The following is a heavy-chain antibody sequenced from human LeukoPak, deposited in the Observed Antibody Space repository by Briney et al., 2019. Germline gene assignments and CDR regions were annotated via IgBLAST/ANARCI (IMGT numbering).Heavy chain of an antibody. D-gene: IGHD3-10*01. CDR3: ARDYGPHYFDY. V-gene: IGHV4-31*03. CDR2: IYYSGST. J-gene: IGHJ4*02. Sequence: SETLSLTCTVSGGSISSGGYYWSWIRQHPGKGLEWIGYIYYSGSTYYNPSLKSRVTISVDTSKNQFSLKLSSVTAADTAVYYCARDYGPHYFDYWGREPWSPSPQ. CDR1: GGSISSGGYY.